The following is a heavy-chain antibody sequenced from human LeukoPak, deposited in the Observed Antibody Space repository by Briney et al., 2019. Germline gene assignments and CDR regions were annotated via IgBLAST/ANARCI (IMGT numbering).Heavy chain of an antibody. CDR2: ISGSGGAT. D-gene: IGHD6-19*01. CDR1: GFTFSSYA. V-gene: IGHV3-23*01. J-gene: IGHJ4*02. Sequence: PGGSLRLSCPASGFTFSSYAMNWVRQAPGKGMEWVSGISGSGGATYYADSVKGRFTISSDSSKNTLYLKMTSLTADDTAVYYCAKDRSSGWYDYWGQGTLVIVSS. CDR3: AKDRSSGWYDY.